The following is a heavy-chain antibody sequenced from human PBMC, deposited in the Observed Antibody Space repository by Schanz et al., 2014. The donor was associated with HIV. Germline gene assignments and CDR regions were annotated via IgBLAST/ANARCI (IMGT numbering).Heavy chain of an antibody. CDR1: GFTLSSYS. J-gene: IGHJ4*02. CDR2: ISGGGAGT. CDR3: AREDWSLPD. Sequence: EVQLVESGGGLVKPGGSLRLSCAASGFTLSSYSMNWVRQAPGKGLEWVSAISGGGAGTYYADSVKGRLTISRDNSKNTLYLQMNSLRAEDTAVYYCAREDWSLPDWGQGTLVTVSS. V-gene: IGHV3-23*04. D-gene: IGHD3-3*01.